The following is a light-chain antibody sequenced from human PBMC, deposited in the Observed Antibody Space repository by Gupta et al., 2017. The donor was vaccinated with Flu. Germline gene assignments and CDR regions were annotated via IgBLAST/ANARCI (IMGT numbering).Light chain of an antibody. CDR2: GAS. CDR1: QNCLCSPSNKDY. J-gene: IGKJ2*01. V-gene: IGKV4-1*01. Sequence: SLGVRASINCKSSQNCLCSPSNKDYLSGYQQKPGQPPNLLIYGASTRESGVPDRFSGSGSGTDFTLTISSLQAEDLAVYYCQQSHYTPFTFGQGTKVEIK. CDR3: QQSHYTPFT.